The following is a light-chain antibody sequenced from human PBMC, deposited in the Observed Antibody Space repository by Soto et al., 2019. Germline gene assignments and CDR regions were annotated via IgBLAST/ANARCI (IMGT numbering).Light chain of an antibody. Sequence: EIVMTQSPATLCVSPGERATVPCRASQSVRSNLAWYQQKPGQAPRLLIYGASTRATGIPARFSGSGSGTEFTLTISSLQSEDFAVYYCQQYNNWPPITCGQGTRLEIK. CDR1: QSVRSN. CDR3: QQYNNWPPIT. V-gene: IGKV3-15*01. CDR2: GAS. J-gene: IGKJ5*01.